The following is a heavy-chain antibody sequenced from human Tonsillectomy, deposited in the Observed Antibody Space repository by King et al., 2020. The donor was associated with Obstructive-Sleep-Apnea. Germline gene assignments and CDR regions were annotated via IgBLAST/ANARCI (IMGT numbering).Heavy chain of an antibody. Sequence: VQLVESGGGVVQPGRSLRLSCAASGFPFSSYGIHWVRQAPGKGLEWVAVISYDGSNKYYADSVKGRFTISRDNSKNTLYLQMNSLRAEDTAVYYCAKEAVEYGDYGSYYYSGMDFWGQGTTVTVSS. D-gene: IGHD4-17*01. CDR2: ISYDGSNK. J-gene: IGHJ6*02. CDR1: GFPFSSYG. CDR3: AKEAVEYGDYGSYYYSGMDF. V-gene: IGHV3-30*18.